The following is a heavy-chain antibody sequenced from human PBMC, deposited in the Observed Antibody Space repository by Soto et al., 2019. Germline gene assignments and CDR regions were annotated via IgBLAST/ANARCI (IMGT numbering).Heavy chain of an antibody. Sequence: QLQLQESGPGLVKPSETLSLTCTVSGGSISSSSYYWGWIRQPPGKGLEWIGSIYYSGSTYYNPSLKSRVTISVDTSKNQFSLKLSSVTAADTAVYYCARSITYLLEWLLFDYWGQGTLVTVSS. J-gene: IGHJ4*02. D-gene: IGHD3-3*01. CDR2: IYYSGST. CDR3: ARSITYLLEWLLFDY. CDR1: GGSISSSSYY. V-gene: IGHV4-39*01.